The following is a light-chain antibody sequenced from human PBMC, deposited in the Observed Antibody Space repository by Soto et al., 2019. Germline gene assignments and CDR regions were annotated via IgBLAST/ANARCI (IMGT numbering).Light chain of an antibody. V-gene: IGKV3-15*01. J-gene: IGKJ5*01. CDR1: QSVSSSY. CDR2: DAS. CDR3: QQYKSWPPIT. Sequence: EIVMTQSPATLSVSPGERATLSCRASQSVSSSYLAWYLQKPGQAPRLLIYDASTRATGFPARFSGSGSGTEFTLTISSLQSEDFAVYYCQQYKSWPPITFGQGKRLEIK.